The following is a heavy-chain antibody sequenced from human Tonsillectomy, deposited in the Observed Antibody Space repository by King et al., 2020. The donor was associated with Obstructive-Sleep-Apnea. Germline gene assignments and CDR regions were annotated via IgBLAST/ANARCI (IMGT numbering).Heavy chain of an antibody. Sequence: QVQLQESGPGLVKPSETLSLACTVSGGSISSYYWSWIRQPPGKGLEWIGYIHYSGSANYNPSLKSRVTLSVDTSKNQFSLKLTSATAADTAIYYWARDGYYHNSGPYNWFDPWGQGTLVTVSS. V-gene: IGHV4-59*01. CDR3: ARDGYYHNSGPYNWFDP. CDR2: IHYSGSA. J-gene: IGHJ5*02. CDR1: GGSISSYY. D-gene: IGHD3-22*01.